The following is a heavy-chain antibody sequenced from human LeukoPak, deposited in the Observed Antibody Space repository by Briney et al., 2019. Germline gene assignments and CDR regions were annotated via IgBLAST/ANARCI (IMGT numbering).Heavy chain of an antibody. CDR2: INSDGSST. J-gene: IGHJ4*02. Sequence: GGSLRLSCAASGFTFSSYWMHWVRQAPGKGLVWVSRINSDGSSTSYADSVKGRFTISRDNAKNTLYLQMNSLRAEDTAVYYCARLLVYNSGGEAFDHWGQGTLVTVSS. D-gene: IGHD1-20*01. CDR1: GFTFSSYW. CDR3: ARLLVYNSGGEAFDH. V-gene: IGHV3-74*01.